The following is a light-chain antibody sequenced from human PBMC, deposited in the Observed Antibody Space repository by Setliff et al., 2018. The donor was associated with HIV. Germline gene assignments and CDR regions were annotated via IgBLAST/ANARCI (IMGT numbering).Light chain of an antibody. J-gene: IGLJ1*01. CDR2: DDN. CDR3: QVWDSSSDHHV. Sequence: SYELTQPPSVSVAPGKTARITCGGNNLGSKSVHWYQQKPGQAPVLVVYDDNDRPSGIPERFSGSNSGNTATLTTSRVEAGDEADYYCQVWDSSSDHHVFGTGTKVTVL. V-gene: IGLV3-21*03. CDR1: NLGSKS.